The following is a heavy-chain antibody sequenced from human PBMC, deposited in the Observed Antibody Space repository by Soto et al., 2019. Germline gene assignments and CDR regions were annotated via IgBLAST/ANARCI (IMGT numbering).Heavy chain of an antibody. V-gene: IGHV4-30-4*01. CDR2: IFYSGST. CDR3: AKWGQGRYDPRAYDY. D-gene: IGHD1-20*01. Sequence: QVQLQESGPGLVKPSQTLSLTCTVSGGSISSGDYYWSWIRQPPGKGLEWIGYIFYSGSTYYNPSLRRRFTISVDTSKNQFSLKLSSVTAADTAVYYCAKWGQGRYDPRAYDYWGQGTLVTVSS. J-gene: IGHJ4*02. CDR1: GGSISSGDYY.